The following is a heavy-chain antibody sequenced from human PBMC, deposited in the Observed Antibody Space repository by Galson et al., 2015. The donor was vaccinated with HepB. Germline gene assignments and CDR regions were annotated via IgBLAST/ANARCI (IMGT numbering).Heavy chain of an antibody. CDR2: IWYDGSNK. CDR3: AREFSYGGYGGYYYGMDV. Sequence: SLRLSCAASGFTFSSYGMHWVRQAPGKGLEWVAVIWYDGSNKYYADSVKGRFTISRDNSKNTLYLQMNSLRAEDTAVYYCAREFSYGGYGGYYYGMDVWGQGTTVTVSS. V-gene: IGHV3-33*01. CDR1: GFTFSSYG. J-gene: IGHJ6*02. D-gene: IGHD4-17*01.